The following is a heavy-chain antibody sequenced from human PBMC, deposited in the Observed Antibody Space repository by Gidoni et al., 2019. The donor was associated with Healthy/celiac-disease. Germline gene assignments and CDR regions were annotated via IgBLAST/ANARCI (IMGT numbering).Heavy chain of an antibody. CDR3: ARETALNNWFDP. D-gene: IGHD2-21*02. V-gene: IGHV4-61*02. CDR1: GGSISSGSYY. J-gene: IGHJ5*02. Sequence: QVQLQESGPGLVKPSQTLSLTCTVSGGSISSGSYYWSWIRQPAGKGLEWIGRIYTSGSTNYNPSLKSRVTISVDTSKNQFSLKLSSVTAADTAVYYCARETALNNWFDPWGQGTLVTVSS. CDR2: IYTSGST.